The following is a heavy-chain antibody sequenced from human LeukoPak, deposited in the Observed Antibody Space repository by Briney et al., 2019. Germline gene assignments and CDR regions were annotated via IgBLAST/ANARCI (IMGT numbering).Heavy chain of an antibody. V-gene: IGHV4-39*01. Sequence: PSETLSLTCTVSGGSISSSSYYWGWIRQPPGKGLEWIGSIYYSGSTYYNPSLKSRVTISVDTFKNQFSLKLSSVTAADTAVYYCARHEGYCSSTSCYQLYYGMDVWGQGTTVTVSS. D-gene: IGHD2-2*01. CDR2: IYYSGST. CDR3: ARHEGYCSSTSCYQLYYGMDV. J-gene: IGHJ6*02. CDR1: GGSISSSSYY.